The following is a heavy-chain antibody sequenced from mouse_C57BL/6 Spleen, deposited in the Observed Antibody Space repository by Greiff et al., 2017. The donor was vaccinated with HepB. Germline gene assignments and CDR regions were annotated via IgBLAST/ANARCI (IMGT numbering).Heavy chain of an antibody. V-gene: IGHV1-69*01. D-gene: IGHD1-1*01. Sequence: QVQLKQPGAELVMPGASVKLSCKASGYTFTSYWMHWVKQRPGQGLEWIGEIDPSDSYTNYNQKFKGKSTLTVDKSSSTAYMQLSSLTSEDSAVYYCARSPYYYGSSYYAMDYWGQGTSVTVSS. J-gene: IGHJ4*01. CDR3: ARSPYYYGSSYYAMDY. CDR1: GYTFTSYW. CDR2: IDPSDSYT.